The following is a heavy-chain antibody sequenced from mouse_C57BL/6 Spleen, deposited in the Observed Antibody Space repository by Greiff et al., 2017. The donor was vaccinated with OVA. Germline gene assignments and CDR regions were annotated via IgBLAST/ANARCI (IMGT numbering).Heavy chain of an antibody. D-gene: IGHD1-1*01. CDR1: GYTFTDYN. CDR3: ARNYYGSSSYFDY. V-gene: IGHV1-22*01. J-gene: IGHJ2*01. CDR2: INPNNGGT. Sequence: VQLQQSGPELVKPGASVKMSCKASGYTFTDYNMHWVKQSHGKSLEWIGYINPNNGGTSYNQKFKGKATLTVNKSSSTAYMELRSLTSEDSAVYYGARNYYGSSSYFDYWGQGTTLTVSS.